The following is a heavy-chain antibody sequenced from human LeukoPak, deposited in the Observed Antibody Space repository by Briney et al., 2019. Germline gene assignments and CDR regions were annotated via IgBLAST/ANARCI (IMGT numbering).Heavy chain of an antibody. J-gene: IGHJ5*02. V-gene: IGHV3-11*01. Sequence: GGSLRLSCAASGFTFSDYYMSWIRQAPGKGLEWVSYNSSSGSTIYYADSVKGRFTISRDNAKNSLYLQMNSLRAEDTAVYYCAKGFTIFAQGGWFDPWGQGTLVTVSS. CDR3: AKGFTIFAQGGWFDP. CDR1: GFTFSDYY. D-gene: IGHD3-3*01. CDR2: NSSSGSTI.